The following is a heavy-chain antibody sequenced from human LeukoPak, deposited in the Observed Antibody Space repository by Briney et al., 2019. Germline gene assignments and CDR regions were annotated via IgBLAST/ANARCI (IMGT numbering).Heavy chain of an antibody. CDR2: IYTSGST. CDR3: ARGEAAAGVFDY. CDR1: GGSISSYY. V-gene: IGHV4-4*09. J-gene: IGHJ4*02. D-gene: IGHD6-13*01. Sequence: SETLSLTGTVSGGSISSYYWSWIRQPPGKGLDWIGYIYTSGSTNYNPSLKSRVTISVDTSKNQFSPKLSSVTAADTAVYYCARGEAAAGVFDYWGQGTLVTVSS.